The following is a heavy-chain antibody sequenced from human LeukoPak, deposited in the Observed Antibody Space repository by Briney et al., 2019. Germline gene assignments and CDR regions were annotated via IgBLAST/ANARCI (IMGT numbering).Heavy chain of an antibody. CDR3: ARDTASGYCSGGSCYGGDY. V-gene: IGHV1-69*05. CDR1: GGTFSSYA. J-gene: IGHJ4*02. Sequence: SVKVSCKASGGTFSSYAISWVRQAPGQGLEWMGGIIPIFGTANYAQKFQGRVTMTTDTSTSTAYMELRSLRSDDTAVYYCARDTASGYCSGGSCYGGDYWGQGTLVTVSS. D-gene: IGHD2-15*01. CDR2: IIPIFGTA.